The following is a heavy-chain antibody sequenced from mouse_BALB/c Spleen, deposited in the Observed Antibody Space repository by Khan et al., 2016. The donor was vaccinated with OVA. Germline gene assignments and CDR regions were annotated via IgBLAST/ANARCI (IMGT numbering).Heavy chain of an antibody. D-gene: IGHD2-1*01. Sequence: VQLQQSGAELVKPGASVKLSCKASGYTFTSYYMYWVKQRPGQGLEWIGEINPSDGDTNFNEKFKSKATLTVDKSSSTAYMQLSSLTSEGSAVYYCTRSGYGTFAYWGQGTLVTVSA. CDR3: TRSGYGTFAY. V-gene: IGHV1S81*02. CDR1: GYTFTSYY. J-gene: IGHJ3*01. CDR2: INPSDGDT.